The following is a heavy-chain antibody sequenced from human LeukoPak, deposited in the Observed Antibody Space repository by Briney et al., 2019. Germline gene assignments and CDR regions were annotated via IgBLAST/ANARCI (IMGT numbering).Heavy chain of an antibody. CDR2: ISSSSSPI. V-gene: IGHV3-48*01. Sequence: GGSLRLSCAASGFTFSGYSMNWVRQAPGKGLEWVSYISSSSSPIYYADSVKGRFTISRDNAKNSLYLQMNGLRAEDTAVYYCARGLHYYDSSGYYYPDAFDVWGQGTMVTVSS. CDR1: GFTFSGYS. D-gene: IGHD3-22*01. J-gene: IGHJ3*01. CDR3: ARGLHYYDSSGYYYPDAFDV.